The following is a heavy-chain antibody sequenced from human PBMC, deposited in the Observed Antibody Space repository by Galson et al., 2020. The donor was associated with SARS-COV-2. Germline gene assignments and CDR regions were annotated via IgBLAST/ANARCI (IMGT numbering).Heavy chain of an antibody. CDR3: ANLGYCTNGVCYMDYYFDY. V-gene: IGHV1-24*01. Sequence: ASVKVSCKVSGYTLTELSMHWVRQAPGKGLEWMGGFDPEDGETIYAQKFQGRVTMTEDTSTDTAYMELSSLRSEDTAVYYCANLGYCTNGVCYMDYYFDYWGQGTLVTVSS. CDR2: FDPEDGET. CDR1: GYTLTELS. J-gene: IGHJ4*02. D-gene: IGHD2-8*01.